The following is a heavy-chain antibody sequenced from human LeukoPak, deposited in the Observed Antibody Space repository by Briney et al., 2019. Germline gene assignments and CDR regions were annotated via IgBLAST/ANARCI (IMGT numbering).Heavy chain of an antibody. V-gene: IGHV3-30*18. Sequence: PGGSLRLSCAASGFTFSSSAMSWVRQAPGKGLEWVAVISYDGSNEYYADSVKGRFTISRDNSKNTLYLQMSSLRAEDTAVYYCAKEFNRGLPDYWGQGTLVTVPS. CDR1: GFTFSSSA. CDR3: AKEFNRGLPDY. J-gene: IGHJ4*02. D-gene: IGHD2-21*01. CDR2: ISYDGSNE.